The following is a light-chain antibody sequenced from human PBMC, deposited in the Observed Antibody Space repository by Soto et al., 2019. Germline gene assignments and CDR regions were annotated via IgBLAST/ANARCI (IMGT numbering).Light chain of an antibody. J-gene: IGLJ2*01. CDR3: LLYYGGAHLV. Sequence: QAVVTQEPSLTVSPGGTVTLTCASTTGAVTSGHYPSWFQQRPGQAPRTLIYTTNRKHSWTPARFSGSLLGDKAALTLSGVQPEDEAHYYCLLYYGGAHLVFGGGTKLTVL. CDR2: TTN. CDR1: TGAVTSGHY. V-gene: IGLV7-43*01.